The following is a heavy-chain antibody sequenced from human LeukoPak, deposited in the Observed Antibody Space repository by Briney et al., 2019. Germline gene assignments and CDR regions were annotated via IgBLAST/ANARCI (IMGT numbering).Heavy chain of an antibody. D-gene: IGHD2-15*01. CDR2: IVVGSGNT. V-gene: IGHV1-58*02. J-gene: IGHJ4*02. CDR3: AAGYCSGGSCYDFDY. Sequence: GASVKVSCKASGFTFTSSAMQWVRQARGQRLEWIGWIVVGSGNTNYAQKFQERVTITRDMSTSTACMELSSLRSEDTAVYYCAAGYCSGGSCYDFDYWGQGTLVTVSS. CDR1: GFTFTSSA.